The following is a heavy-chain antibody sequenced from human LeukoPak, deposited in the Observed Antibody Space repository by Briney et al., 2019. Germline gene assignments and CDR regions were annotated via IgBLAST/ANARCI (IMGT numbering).Heavy chain of an antibody. CDR2: ISAYNGNT. CDR1: GYTFNSYG. J-gene: IGHJ3*02. CDR3: ARDLAVVTAFGQHAFDI. V-gene: IGHV1-18*01. Sequence: GASVKVSCKASGYTFNSYGFIWVRQAPGQGLEWMGWISAYNGNTNYAQKLQGRVTMTSDTSTNTAYMELRSLRSDDTAVYYCARDLAVVTAFGQHAFDIWGQGTMVTVSS. D-gene: IGHD2-21*02.